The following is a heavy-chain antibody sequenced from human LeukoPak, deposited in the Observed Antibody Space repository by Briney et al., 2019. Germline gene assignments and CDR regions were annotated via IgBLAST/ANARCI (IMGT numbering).Heavy chain of an antibody. Sequence: GRSLRLSCAASGFTFSSYGMHWVRQAPGKGLEWVAVISYDGSNKYYADSVKGRFTISRDNPKNTLYLQMNSLRAEDTAVYYCAKDIQVYYYYGMDVWGQGTTVTVSS. CDR1: GFTFSSYG. V-gene: IGHV3-30*18. CDR2: ISYDGSNK. J-gene: IGHJ6*02. CDR3: AKDIQVYYYYGMDV. D-gene: IGHD2-21*01.